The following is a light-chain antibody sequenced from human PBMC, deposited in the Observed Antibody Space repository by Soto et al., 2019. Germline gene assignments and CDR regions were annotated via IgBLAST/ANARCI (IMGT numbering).Light chain of an antibody. V-gene: IGKV1-39*01. J-gene: IGKJ4*01. CDR3: QQSSSTPQT. CDR2: TTS. Sequence: DIHMTQSPSSLSASVGDRVTITCRASQTIRNFLNWYQQKPGTAPRLLIHTTSSLQSGVPARFSGSGSGTDFTLTISSLQPEDFATYYCQQSSSTPQTFGGGTKVEI. CDR1: QTIRNF.